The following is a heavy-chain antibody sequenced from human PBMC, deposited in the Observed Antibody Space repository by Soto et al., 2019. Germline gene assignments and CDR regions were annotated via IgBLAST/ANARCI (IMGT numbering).Heavy chain of an antibody. Sequence: SETLSLTCTVSGGSISSSSYSWGWVPQPQGKGLESIGNIYYTGATYYDPSLNSRVTISLDTSKNQFSLKLSSGNGAGTDAYFCARDIFAGPQLFIPWFEPWGQGTLVTVSS. J-gene: IGHJ5*02. V-gene: IGHV4-39*02. CDR3: ARDIFAGPQLFIPWFEP. D-gene: IGHD2-21*01. CDR1: GGSISSSSYS. CDR2: IYYTGAT.